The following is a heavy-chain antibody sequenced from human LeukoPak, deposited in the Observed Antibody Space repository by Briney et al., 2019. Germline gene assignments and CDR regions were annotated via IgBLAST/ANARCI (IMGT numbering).Heavy chain of an antibody. CDR3: ARRRGSSSPLFDY. CDR1: GGSFSSYY. CDR2: IYYSGST. Sequence: SETLSLTCAVYGGSFSSYYWSWIRQPPGKGLEWIGYIYYSGSTNYNPSLKSRVTISVDTSKNQFSLKLSSVTAADTAVYYCARRRGSSSPLFDYWGQGTLVTVSS. V-gene: IGHV4-59*12. D-gene: IGHD6-6*01. J-gene: IGHJ4*02.